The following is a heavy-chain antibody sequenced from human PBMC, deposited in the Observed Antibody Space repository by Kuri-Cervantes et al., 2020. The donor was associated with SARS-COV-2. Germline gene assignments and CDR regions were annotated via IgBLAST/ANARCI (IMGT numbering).Heavy chain of an antibody. Sequence: SQTLSLTCGVSGGSINSGQYYWSWVRQPPGKGLEWIGYISYRGYTHYNPSLKSRASISLDASKNQFSLQLASVTAADTAVFFCAREVVVVPAASYFDYWGQGTLVTVSS. CDR1: GGSINSGQYY. J-gene: IGHJ4*02. D-gene: IGHD2-21*01. CDR2: ISYRGYT. CDR3: AREVVVVPAASYFDY. V-gene: IGHV4-30-4*01.